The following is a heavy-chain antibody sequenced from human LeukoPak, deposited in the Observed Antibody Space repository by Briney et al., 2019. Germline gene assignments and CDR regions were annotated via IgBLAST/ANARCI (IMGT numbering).Heavy chain of an antibody. D-gene: IGHD2-21*01. CDR3: AKDPRAFVGYYYMDV. Sequence: GGSLRLSCAASGFTFSSYAMSWVRQAPGKGLEWVSAISGSGGSTYYADSVKGRFTISRDDSKNTLYLQMNSLRAEDTAVYYCAKDPRAFVGYYYMDVWGKGTTVTVSS. CDR2: ISGSGGST. V-gene: IGHV3-23*01. CDR1: GFTFSSYA. J-gene: IGHJ6*03.